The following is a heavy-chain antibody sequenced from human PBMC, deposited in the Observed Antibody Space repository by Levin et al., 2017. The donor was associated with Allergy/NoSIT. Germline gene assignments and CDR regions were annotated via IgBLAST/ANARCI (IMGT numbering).Heavy chain of an antibody. CDR2: INPNSGGT. V-gene: IGHV1-2*03. CDR1: GYTFTGYY. J-gene: IGHJ5*02. D-gene: IGHD2-2*01. CDR3: ARDIVVVPAAKVGRGNWFDP. Sequence: LVASVKVSCKASGYTFTGYYMHWVRQAPGQGLEWMGWINPNSGGTNYAQKFQGRVTMTRDTSISTAYMELSRLRSDDTAVYYCARDIVVVPAAKVGRGNWFDPWGQGTLVTVSS.